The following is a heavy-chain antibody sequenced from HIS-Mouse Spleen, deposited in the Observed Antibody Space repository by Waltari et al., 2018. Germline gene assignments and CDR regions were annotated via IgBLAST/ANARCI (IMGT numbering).Heavy chain of an antibody. CDR2: IWYDGSNK. V-gene: IGHV3-33*01. Sequence: QVQLVESGGGVVQPGRSRRLSCAASGFTFSSYGMHWVRQAPGKGLEWVAVIWYDGSNKYYADSVKGRFTISRDNSKNTLYLQMNSLRAEDTAVYYCAREAVHCSGGSCLGDYWGQGTLVTVSS. CDR1: GFTFSSYG. CDR3: AREAVHCSGGSCLGDY. D-gene: IGHD2-15*01. J-gene: IGHJ4*02.